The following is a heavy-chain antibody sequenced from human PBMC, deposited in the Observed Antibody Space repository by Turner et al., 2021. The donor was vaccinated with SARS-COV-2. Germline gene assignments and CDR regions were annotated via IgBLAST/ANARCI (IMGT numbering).Heavy chain of an antibody. CDR3: AKLRGSSYGMDV. CDR1: GNSISSYW. Sequence: EVQLEQSGAEVKKPGESLKISCKGSGNSISSYWIGWVRQVPGKGLEWMGIIFLGDSDTGYSPSFQGQVTISADNSITTAYLQWSSLKASDTATYYCAKLRGSSYGMDVWGHGTTVTVSS. V-gene: IGHV5-51*01. D-gene: IGHD6-6*01. CDR2: IFLGDSDT. J-gene: IGHJ6*02.